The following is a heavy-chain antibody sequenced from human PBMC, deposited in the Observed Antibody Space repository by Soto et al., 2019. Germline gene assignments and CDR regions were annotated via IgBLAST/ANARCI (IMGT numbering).Heavy chain of an antibody. CDR2: IYYSGST. Sequence: SETLSLTYTVSGGSISSGGYNWSWIRQRPGKGLEWIGYIYYSGSTYYNPSLKSRVIISVDTSKNQLSLKLSSVTAADTAVYYCARDKYDSSGYYVFDIWGQGTMVT. D-gene: IGHD3-22*01. J-gene: IGHJ3*02. CDR1: GGSISSGGYN. CDR3: ARDKYDSSGYYVFDI. V-gene: IGHV4-31*03.